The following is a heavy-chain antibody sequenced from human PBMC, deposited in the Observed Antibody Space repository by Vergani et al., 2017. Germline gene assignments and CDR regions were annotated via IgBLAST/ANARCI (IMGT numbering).Heavy chain of an antibody. Sequence: EVQLLESGGGLVQPGGSLRLSCAASGFTFTNYAMSWVRQAPGKGLEWVSAISGSGNSTYYADSVKGRFTISRDNSKNTLYLQMNSLRAEDTAIYYCASTPGYCSSTSCYYMDAWGKGTTVTVSS. V-gene: IGHV3-23*01. CDR2: ISGSGNST. CDR3: ASTPGYCSSTSCYYMDA. CDR1: GFTFTNYA. J-gene: IGHJ6*03. D-gene: IGHD2-2*03.